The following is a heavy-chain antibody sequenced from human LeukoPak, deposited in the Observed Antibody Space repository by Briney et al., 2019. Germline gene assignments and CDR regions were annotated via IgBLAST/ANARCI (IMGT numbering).Heavy chain of an antibody. J-gene: IGHJ4*02. CDR3: ARDGSGSYLDGGFVL. CDR1: GGSLSSSSYY. Sequence: PSETLSLTCTVSGGSLSSSSYYWGWIRQPPGKGLEWIGSIYYSGSTYYNPSLKSRVTISVDTSKNQFSLKLSSVTAADTAVYYCARDGSGSYLDGGFVLWGQGTLVTVSS. D-gene: IGHD1-26*01. V-gene: IGHV4-39*07. CDR2: IYYSGST.